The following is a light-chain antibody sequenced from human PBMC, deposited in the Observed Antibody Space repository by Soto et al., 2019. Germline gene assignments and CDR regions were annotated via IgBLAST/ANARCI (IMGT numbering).Light chain of an antibody. Sequence: QSALTQPASVSGSPGQSITISCTGTSSDVGAYKYVSWYQQHPGKVPKLIIYGVSNRPSGVSNRFSGSKSGNTAFLTISGLQPEDEADYYCQAYDYSLTASVFGGGTKLTVL. V-gene: IGLV2-14*03. CDR1: SSDVGAYKY. CDR3: QAYDYSLTASV. J-gene: IGLJ3*02. CDR2: GVS.